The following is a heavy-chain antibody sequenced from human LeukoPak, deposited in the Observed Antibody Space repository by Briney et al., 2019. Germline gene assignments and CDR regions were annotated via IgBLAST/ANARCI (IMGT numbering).Heavy chain of an antibody. Sequence: GASVKVSCKVSGYTLTELSMHWVRQAPGQGLEWMGGIIPIFGTANYAQKFQGRVTITADESTSTAYMELSSLRSEDTAVYYCARDGSSGGVAFDIWGQGTMVTVSS. CDR2: IIPIFGTA. CDR3: ARDGSSGGVAFDI. CDR1: GYTLTELS. D-gene: IGHD1-26*01. V-gene: IGHV1-69*13. J-gene: IGHJ3*02.